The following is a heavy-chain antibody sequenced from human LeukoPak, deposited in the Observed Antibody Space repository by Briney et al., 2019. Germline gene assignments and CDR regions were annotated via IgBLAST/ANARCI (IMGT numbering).Heavy chain of an antibody. V-gene: IGHV3-48*04. J-gene: IGHJ4*02. CDR3: ARSLLGTVMGY. CDR2: ISSSGSTI. CDR1: GFTFSSYW. Sequence: GGSLRLSCAASGFTFSSYWMHWVRQAPGEGLEWVSYISSSGSTIYYADSVKGRFTISRDNAKNSLYLQMNSLRAEDTAVYYCARSLLGTVMGYWGQGTLVTVSS. D-gene: IGHD4-11*01.